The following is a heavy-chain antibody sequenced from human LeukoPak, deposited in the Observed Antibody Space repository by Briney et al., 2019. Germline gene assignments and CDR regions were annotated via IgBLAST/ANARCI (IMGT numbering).Heavy chain of an antibody. J-gene: IGHJ4*02. D-gene: IGHD1-26*01. CDR2: IYYSGST. CDR1: GGSISSGDYY. V-gene: IGHV4-30-4*01. CDR3: ASGGPGATLFDY. Sequence: SETLSLTCTVSGGSISSGDYYWRWIRRPPGKGLEWIGYIYYSGSTYYNPSLKSRVTISVDTSKNQFSLKLSSVTAADTAVYYCASGGPGATLFDYWGQGTLVTVSS.